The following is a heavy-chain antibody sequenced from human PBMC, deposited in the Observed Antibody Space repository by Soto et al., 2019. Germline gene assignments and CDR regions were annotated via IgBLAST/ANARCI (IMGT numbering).Heavy chain of an antibody. CDR2: IIPIFTTT. V-gene: IGHV1-69*12. J-gene: IGHJ3*02. Sequence: QVHLVQSGAEVKKPGSSVKVSCKASGGTFSNHAVNWVRQAPGLGLEWMGRIIPIFTTTNYAQKFQGRVTITADESTITAYMELSSLKHDDTAVYYCAREVAADGTFREDVFDIWGQGTWVTVSS. CDR3: AREVAADGTFREDVFDI. D-gene: IGHD6-13*01. CDR1: GGTFSNHA.